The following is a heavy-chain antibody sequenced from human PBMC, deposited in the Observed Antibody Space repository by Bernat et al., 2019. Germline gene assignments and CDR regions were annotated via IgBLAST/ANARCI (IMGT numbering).Heavy chain of an antibody. CDR3: ARPRYSSNPPYYFDY. J-gene: IGHJ4*02. CDR2: IYPSDSDT. Sequence: EVQLVQSGAEVRKPGESLKISCKGSEDSFTNYCIAWVRQMPGKGLEWMGTIYPSDSDTRYSPSFQGQVTISADKSINTAYLQWSSLKASDSAMYYGARPRYSSNPPYYFDYWGQGTLVTVSS. CDR1: EDSFTNYC. D-gene: IGHD6-13*01. V-gene: IGHV5-51*01.